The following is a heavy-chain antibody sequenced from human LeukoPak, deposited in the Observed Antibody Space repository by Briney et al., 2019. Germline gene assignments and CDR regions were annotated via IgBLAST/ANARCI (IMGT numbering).Heavy chain of an antibody. CDR3: ASQITGTDGFPPH. V-gene: IGHV3-30*02. Sequence: GGSLRLSCAASEFIFSGFGMHWVRQAPGKGLGWVAFIRHDGSVNSYADSVRGRFTISRDNSKNTLFLHMNSLRPEDTAVYYCASQITGTDGFPPHWGQGTLVTVSS. CDR1: EFIFSGFG. J-gene: IGHJ1*01. CDR2: IRHDGSVN. D-gene: IGHD1-20*01.